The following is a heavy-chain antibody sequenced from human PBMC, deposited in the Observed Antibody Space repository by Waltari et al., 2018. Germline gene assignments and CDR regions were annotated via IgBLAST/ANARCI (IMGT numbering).Heavy chain of an antibody. CDR1: GFTFSSSS. V-gene: IGHV3-21*01. D-gene: IGHD3-9*01. Sequence: EVQLVESGGGLVKPGGSLRLSCAASGFTFSSSSTNCVRQAPGKGLEWVSSISSSSSYIYYADSVKGRFTISRDNAKNSLYLQMNSLRAEDTAVYYCARGPGLRYFDGLGYWGQGTLVTVSS. J-gene: IGHJ4*02. CDR3: ARGPGLRYFDGLGY. CDR2: ISSSSSYI.